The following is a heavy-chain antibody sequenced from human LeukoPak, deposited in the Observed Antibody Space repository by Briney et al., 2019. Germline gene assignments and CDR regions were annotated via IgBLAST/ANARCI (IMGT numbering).Heavy chain of an antibody. Sequence: GGSLRLSCAASGFTFTSAWMSWVRQAPGKGLEWVSVIYSGGSTYYADSVKGRFTISRDNSKNTLYLQMNSLRAEDTAVYYCASLGGNYVNYFDYWGQGTLVTVSS. CDR1: GFTFTSAW. CDR2: IYSGGST. J-gene: IGHJ4*02. V-gene: IGHV3-53*01. D-gene: IGHD4-11*01. CDR3: ASLGGNYVNYFDY.